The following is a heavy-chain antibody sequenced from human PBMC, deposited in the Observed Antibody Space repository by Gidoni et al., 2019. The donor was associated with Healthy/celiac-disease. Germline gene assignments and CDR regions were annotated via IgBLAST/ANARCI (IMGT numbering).Heavy chain of an antibody. J-gene: IGHJ4*02. CDR1: GGTFRRYA. CDR2: IIPIFGTA. D-gene: IGHD3-3*01. CDR3: ARDPSDIYDFWSGQYDY. Sequence: QVQLVQSGAEVKKPGSSVKVSCKASGGTFRRYAISWVRQAPGQGLEWMGGIIPIFGTANYAQKFQGRVTITADESTSTAYMELSSLRSEDTAVYYCARDPSDIYDFWSGQYDYWGQGTLVTVSS. V-gene: IGHV1-69*01.